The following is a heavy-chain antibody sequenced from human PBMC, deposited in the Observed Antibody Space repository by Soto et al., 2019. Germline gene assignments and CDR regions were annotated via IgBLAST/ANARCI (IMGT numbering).Heavy chain of an antibody. V-gene: IGHV5-51*01. CDR3: TRHLNWNDWTHFDY. J-gene: IGHJ4*02. Sequence: GESLKISCKGSGYRFTSYWVGWVRQMPGKGLEWMGITNPADSDTRYGPSFQGQVIISVDKSISTAYLQWSSLKASDTAMYYCTRHLNWNDWTHFDYWGQGTQV. D-gene: IGHD1-20*01. CDR1: GYRFTSYW. CDR2: TNPADSDT.